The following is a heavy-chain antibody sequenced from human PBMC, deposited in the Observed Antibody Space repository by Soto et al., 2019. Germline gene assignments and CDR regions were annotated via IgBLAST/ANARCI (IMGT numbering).Heavy chain of an antibody. CDR2: ISAYNVNT. J-gene: IGHJ4*02. D-gene: IGHD1-26*01. CDR1: GYIFTSFG. V-gene: IGHV1-18*01. CDR3: ARDNSRLYFDY. Sequence: VASVKVSCKASGYIFTSFGISWVRQAPGQGLEWMGWISAYNVNTNYAQNLQGRVTMTTDTSTSTAYMELRSLRSDDTAVYYCARDNSRLYFDYWGQGALVTVSS.